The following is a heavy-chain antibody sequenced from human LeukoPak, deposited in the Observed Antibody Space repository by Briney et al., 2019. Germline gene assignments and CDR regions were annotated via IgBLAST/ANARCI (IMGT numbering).Heavy chain of an antibody. V-gene: IGHV4-30-2*01. CDR1: GGSISSGGYS. Sequence: MASETLSLTCAVSGGSISSGGYSWSWIRQPPGKGLEWIGYIYHSGSTYYNPSLKSRVTISVDRSKNQLSLKLSSVTAADTAVYYCASELQHRRYGMDVWGQGTTVTVSS. CDR2: IYHSGST. D-gene: IGHD2-21*01. J-gene: IGHJ6*02. CDR3: ASELQHRRYGMDV.